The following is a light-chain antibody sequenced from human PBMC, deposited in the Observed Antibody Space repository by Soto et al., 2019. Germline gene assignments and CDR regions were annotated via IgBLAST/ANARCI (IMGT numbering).Light chain of an antibody. J-gene: IGKJ2*01. V-gene: IGKV1-39*01. CDR3: QQSYSTPYT. CDR2: AAS. Sequence: DIQMTQSPSSLSASVGDRVTITCRARQSISSYLNWFQLKPGKAPKLLIYAASTLQSGVPSRFSGSGSGTDFTLTISSLQPEDFATYYCQQSYSTPYTFGQGTKLEIK. CDR1: QSISSY.